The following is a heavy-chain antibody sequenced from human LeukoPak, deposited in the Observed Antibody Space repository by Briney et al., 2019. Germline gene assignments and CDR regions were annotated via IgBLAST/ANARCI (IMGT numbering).Heavy chain of an antibody. CDR2: IYYSGST. V-gene: IGHV4-59*01. J-gene: IGHJ3*02. CDR1: GGSISSYY. D-gene: IGHD3-22*01. CDR3: ASLTTADAFDI. Sequence: PSETLSLTCTVSGGSISSYYWSWIRQPPGKGLEWIGYIYYSGSTNYNPSLKSRVTISVDTSKNQFSLKLSSVTAADTAVFYCASLTTADAFDIWGQGTMVTVSS.